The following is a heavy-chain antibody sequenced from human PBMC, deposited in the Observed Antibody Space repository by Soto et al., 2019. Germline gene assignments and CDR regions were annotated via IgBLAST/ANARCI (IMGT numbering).Heavy chain of an antibody. D-gene: IGHD3-3*01. CDR2: INGDGRST. V-gene: IGHV3-74*01. CDR3: AKGTHPGDSDFWRGPSFDL. CDR1: GFTFGSYW. J-gene: IGHJ5*02. Sequence: EVQLVESGGGSVQTGGSLRISCAASGFTFGSYWMDWVRQAPGKGLVWVSRINGDGRSTTYADSVKGRFTISRDNAANTKYLEMKRLGGEDTAVYYCAKGTHPGDSDFWRGPSFDLWGQGTLVTVSS.